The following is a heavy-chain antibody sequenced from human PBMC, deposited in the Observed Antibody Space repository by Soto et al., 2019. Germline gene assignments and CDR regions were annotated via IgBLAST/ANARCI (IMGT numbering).Heavy chain of an antibody. J-gene: IGHJ3*01. Sequence: VGSLRLSCAASGFIFTNDAMNWVRQAPVNGLEWVSVIGGRGNSAYYADSVQGRFTISRDNSKNTLSLQMSSLTADDTAIYYCVREGRGYFDFWGRGTMVTVSS. CDR3: VREGRGYFDF. V-gene: IGHV3-23*01. CDR2: IGGRGNSA. CDR1: GFIFTNDA. D-gene: IGHD5-12*01.